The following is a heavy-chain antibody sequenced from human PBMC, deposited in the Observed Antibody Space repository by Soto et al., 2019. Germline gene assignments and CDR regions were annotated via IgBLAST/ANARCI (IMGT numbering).Heavy chain of an antibody. CDR1: GDTFSFYS. J-gene: IGHJ4*02. CDR2: VNPILSMS. Sequence: SVKVSCKASGDTFSFYSINWVRQAPGLGLEWMGRVNPILSMSNYAQRFQGRVTMTADKSTSTAYMELSGLRSEDTAMYYCARYDYNGYYFDYWGQGTLVTVSS. V-gene: IGHV1-69*02. D-gene: IGHD4-4*01. CDR3: ARYDYNGYYFDY.